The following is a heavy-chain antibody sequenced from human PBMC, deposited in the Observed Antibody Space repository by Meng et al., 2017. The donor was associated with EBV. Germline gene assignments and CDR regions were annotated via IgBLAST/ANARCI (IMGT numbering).Heavy chain of an antibody. Sequence: QLQLYQSGPGLVKPSXXLSLTXPVAGDSXSSRSYYWGWIRQSPGKGLEWIGNVYYSGNSYYNPSLKSRVTISVDTSKNQFYLKLISVTAADTAVYFCARVSFYDYWSGYSFNWFDHWGQGTLVTRLL. V-gene: IGHV4-39*01. CDR2: VYYSGNS. CDR1: GDSXSSRSYY. CDR3: ARVSFYDYWSGYSFNWFDH. J-gene: IGHJ5*02. D-gene: IGHD3-3*01.